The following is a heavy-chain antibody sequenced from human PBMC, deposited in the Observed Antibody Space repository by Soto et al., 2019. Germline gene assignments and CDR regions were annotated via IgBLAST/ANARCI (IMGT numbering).Heavy chain of an antibody. Sequence: QVQLVQSGAEVKKPGSSVKVSCKASVGTFSSYAISWVRQAPGQGLEWMGGIIPIFGTANYAQKFQGRVTITADESTSTAYMELSSLSSEDTAVYYCASHYCSSTSCYRWFDPWGQGTLVTVSS. D-gene: IGHD2-2*01. V-gene: IGHV1-69*01. CDR1: VGTFSSYA. J-gene: IGHJ5*02. CDR3: ASHYCSSTSCYRWFDP. CDR2: IIPIFGTA.